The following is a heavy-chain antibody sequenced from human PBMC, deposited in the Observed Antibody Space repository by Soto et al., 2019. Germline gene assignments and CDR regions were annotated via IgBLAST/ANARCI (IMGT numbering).Heavy chain of an antibody. Sequence: SVKVSCKASGGTFSSYAISWVRQAPGQGLEWMGGIIPIFGTANYAQKFQGRVTITADKSTSTAYMELSSLRSEDTAVYYCARGPYSDSSGYYRHDAFDIWGQGTMVTVSS. V-gene: IGHV1-69*06. CDR3: ARGPYSDSSGYYRHDAFDI. CDR2: IIPIFGTA. CDR1: GGTFSSYA. D-gene: IGHD3-22*01. J-gene: IGHJ3*02.